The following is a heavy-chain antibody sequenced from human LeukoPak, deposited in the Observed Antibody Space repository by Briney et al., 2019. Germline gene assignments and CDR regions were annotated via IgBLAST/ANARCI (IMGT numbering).Heavy chain of an antibody. CDR2: IYYSGST. Sequence: SETLSLTCTVSGGSISNYYWSWIRQPPGKGLEWIGYIYYSGSTDYNPSLKSRVTISVDTSKNQFSLKLSSVTAADTAVYYCARAGGYSSSWYKSAFDIWGQGTMVTVSS. J-gene: IGHJ3*02. CDR1: GGSISNYY. CDR3: ARAGGYSSSWYKSAFDI. V-gene: IGHV4-59*08. D-gene: IGHD6-13*01.